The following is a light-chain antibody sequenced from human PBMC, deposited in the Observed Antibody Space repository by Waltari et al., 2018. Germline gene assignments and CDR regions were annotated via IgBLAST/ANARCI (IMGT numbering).Light chain of an antibody. CDR3: QSADSTSTHVV. CDR2: KDT. J-gene: IGLJ2*01. V-gene: IGLV3-25*03. CDR1: ALPKQF. Sequence: SYELTQQPSVSVSPGQTATITCSGEALPKQFAFWYQQKPGQAPVLLTYKDTERPSGIPDRFSGSTSGTTVTLTISGVQAEDEADYYCQSADSTSTHVVFGGGTKLTVL.